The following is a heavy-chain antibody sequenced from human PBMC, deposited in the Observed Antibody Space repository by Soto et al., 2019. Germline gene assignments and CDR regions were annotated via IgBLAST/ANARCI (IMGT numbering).Heavy chain of an antibody. V-gene: IGHV3-23*01. CDR2: ISGSGGST. J-gene: IGHJ6*02. CDR3: AGSNTAMVPHYYGMDV. Sequence: PGGSLRLSCAASGFTFSSYAMSWVRQAPGKGLEWVSAISGSGGSTYYADSVKGRFTISRDNSKNTLYLQMNSLRAEDTAVYYCAGSNTAMVPHYYGMDVWGQGTTVTVSS. D-gene: IGHD5-18*01. CDR1: GFTFSSYA.